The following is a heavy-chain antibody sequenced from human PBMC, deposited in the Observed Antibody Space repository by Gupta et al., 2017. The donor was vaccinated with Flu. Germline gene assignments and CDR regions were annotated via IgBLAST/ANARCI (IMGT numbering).Heavy chain of an antibody. CDR2: MSHSGDT. V-gene: IGHV4-39*02. J-gene: IGHJ4*02. D-gene: IGHD6-25*01. Sequence: GSGGSISSSGFWWGWIRQPPGKGLEWVGSMSHSGDTYYNPSLKSQVSISADTSKKQFSLRLRTVTAADTAVYFCVRDTGGCPAEYWGQGTLGTVSS. CDR3: VRDTGGCPAEY. CDR1: GGSISSSGFW.